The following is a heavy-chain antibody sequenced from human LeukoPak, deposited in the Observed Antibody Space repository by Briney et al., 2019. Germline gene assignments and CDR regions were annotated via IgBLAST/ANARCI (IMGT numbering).Heavy chain of an antibody. CDR3: TKNGGYSDLDY. J-gene: IGHJ4*02. V-gene: IGHV4-31*03. D-gene: IGHD4-23*01. CDR2: LSYIGRT. Sequence: PSETLSLTCTVSGGSISSGCYYWTWIRQHPGKGLEWIGYLSYIGRTYYNPSLKSRITISVDTSKNQSSLRLSSATAAATAVYYCTKNGGYSDLDYWGQGTLVTVPS. CDR1: GGSISSGCYY.